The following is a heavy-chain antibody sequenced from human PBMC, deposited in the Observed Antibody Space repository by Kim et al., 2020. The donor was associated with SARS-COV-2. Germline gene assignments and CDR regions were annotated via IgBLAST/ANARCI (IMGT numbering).Heavy chain of an antibody. CDR3: ARSKWLSSYYYGMDV. V-gene: IGHV4-61*01. CDR1: GGSVSSGSYY. Sequence: SETLSLTCTVSGGSVSSGSYYWSWIRQPPGKGLEWIGYIYYSGSTNYNPSLKSRVTITVDTSKNQFSLKLSSVTAADTAVYYCARSKWLSSYYYGMDVWGQGTAGTVSS. D-gene: IGHD3-22*01. J-gene: IGHJ6*02. CDR2: IYYSGST.